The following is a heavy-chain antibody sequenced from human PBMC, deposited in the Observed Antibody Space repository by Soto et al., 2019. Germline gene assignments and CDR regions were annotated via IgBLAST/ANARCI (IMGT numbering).Heavy chain of an antibody. V-gene: IGHV1-69*01. Sequence: QVQLVQSGAEVKKPGSSVKVSCKASGGTFSSYAISWVRQAPGQGLEWMGGIIPIFGTANYAQKFQGRVTITADESTSTAYMELSSLRSEDTAVYYFSIGYSYGSDWYFDLWGRGTLVTVSS. CDR3: SIGYSYGSDWYFDL. J-gene: IGHJ2*01. D-gene: IGHD5-18*01. CDR2: IIPIFGTA. CDR1: GGTFSSYA.